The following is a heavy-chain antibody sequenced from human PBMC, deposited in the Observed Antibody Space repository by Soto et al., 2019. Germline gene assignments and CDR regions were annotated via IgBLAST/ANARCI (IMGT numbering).Heavy chain of an antibody. J-gene: IGHJ4*02. CDR1: GGSISSGGYY. V-gene: IGHV4-31*03. CDR2: IYYSGST. Sequence: QVQLQESGPGLVKPSQTLSLTCTVSGGSISSGGYYWSWIRQHPGKGLEWIGYIYYSGSTYYNPSLKSRVTISVDTAKNQFSLKLSSVTSADTAVYYCARDSGQQLVLVYWGQGTLVTVSS. D-gene: IGHD6-13*01. CDR3: ARDSGQQLVLVY.